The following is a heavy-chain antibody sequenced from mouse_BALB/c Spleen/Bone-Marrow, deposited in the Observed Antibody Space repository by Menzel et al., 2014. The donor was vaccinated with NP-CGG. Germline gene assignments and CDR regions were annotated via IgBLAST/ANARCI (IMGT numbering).Heavy chain of an antibody. D-gene: IGHD2-14*01. Sequence: DVMLVESGGGLVQPGGSLKLSCAASGFDFSRYWMSWVRQAPGKGLEWIGEINPDSSTINYTPSLKDKFIISRDIAKNXLYLQMSKVRSEDTAPYYCARTEVRRGYYAMDYWGQGTSVTVSS. CDR1: GFDFSRYW. CDR3: ARTEVRRGYYAMDY. J-gene: IGHJ4*01. V-gene: IGHV4-1*02. CDR2: INPDSSTI.